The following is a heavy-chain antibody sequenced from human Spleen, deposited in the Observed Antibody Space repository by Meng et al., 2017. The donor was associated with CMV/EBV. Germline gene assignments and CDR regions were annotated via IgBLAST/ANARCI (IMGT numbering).Heavy chain of an antibody. CDR2: IYYSGST. CDR1: GGSITTSSYY. CDR3: AVRYGSGSLNWFDP. D-gene: IGHD3-10*01. J-gene: IGHJ5*02. V-gene: IGHV4-39*07. Sequence: SGGSITTSSYYWGWIRQPPGKGLEWIGSIYYSGSTQYNPSLKSRVTISLDTSRNQFSLKLTSVTAADTAVYYCAVRYGSGSLNWFDPWGQGTLVTVSS.